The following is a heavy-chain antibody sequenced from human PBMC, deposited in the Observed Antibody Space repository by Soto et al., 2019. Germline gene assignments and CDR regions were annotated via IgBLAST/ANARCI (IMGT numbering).Heavy chain of an antibody. J-gene: IGHJ4*02. CDR3: TTDYVLRFLECLPPIAY. Sequence: PGGSLRLSCAASGFTFSNAWMNWVRQAPGKGLEWVGRIKSKTDGGTTDYAAPVKGRFTISRDDSKNTLYLQMNSLKTEDTAVYYCTTDYVLRFLECLPPIAYWGQGTLVTVSS. CDR2: IKSKTDGGTT. D-gene: IGHD3-3*01. V-gene: IGHV3-15*07. CDR1: GFTFSNAW.